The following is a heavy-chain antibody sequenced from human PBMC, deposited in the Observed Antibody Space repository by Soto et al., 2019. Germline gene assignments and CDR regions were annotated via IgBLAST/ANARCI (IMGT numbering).Heavy chain of an antibody. V-gene: IGHV1-69*13. CDR2: IIPIFGTA. CDR3: ARSGQPSGVGAFDI. J-gene: IGHJ3*02. D-gene: IGHD1-26*01. Sequence: SVKVSCKASGGTFSSYAISWVRRAPGQGLEWMGGIIPIFGTANYAQKFQGRVTITADESTSTAYMELSSLRSEDTAVYYCARSGQPSGVGAFDIWGQGTMVTVSS. CDR1: GGTFSSYA.